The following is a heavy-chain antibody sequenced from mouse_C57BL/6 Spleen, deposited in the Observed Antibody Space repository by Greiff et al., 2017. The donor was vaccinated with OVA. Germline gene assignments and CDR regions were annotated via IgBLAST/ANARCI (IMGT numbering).Heavy chain of an antibody. D-gene: IGHD2-5*01. CDR3: ARSGAYSNYAMDY. Sequence: LQESGPELVKPGASVKISCKASGYAFSSSWMNWVKQRPGKGLEWIGRIYPGDGDTNDNGKFKGKATLTADKSSSTAYMQLSSLTSEDSAVYFCARSGAYSNYAMDYWGQGTSVTVSS. CDR2: IYPGDGDT. CDR1: GYAFSSSW. J-gene: IGHJ4*01. V-gene: IGHV1-82*01.